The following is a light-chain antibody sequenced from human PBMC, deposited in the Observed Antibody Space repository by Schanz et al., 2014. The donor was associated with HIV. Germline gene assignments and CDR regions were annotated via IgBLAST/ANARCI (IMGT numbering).Light chain of an antibody. V-gene: IGLV2-14*03. CDR3: SSYTSSSTPLV. CDR1: SSDIGTFNY. Sequence: QSALTQPASVSGSPGQSITISCTGTSSDIGTFNYVSWYQQHPGKAPNLIIYDVSNRPSGVSNRFSGSKSGNTASLTISGLQAEDEADYYCSSYTSSSTPLVFGGGTKLTVL. J-gene: IGLJ3*02. CDR2: DVS.